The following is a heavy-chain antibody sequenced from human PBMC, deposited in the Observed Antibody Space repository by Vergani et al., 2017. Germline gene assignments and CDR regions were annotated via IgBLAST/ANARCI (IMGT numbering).Heavy chain of an antibody. D-gene: IGHD6-19*01. CDR1: GGSFSGYY. CDR2: INHSGST. CDR3: ARFRAVAGTLYYYYYYGMDV. Sequence: QVQLQQWGAGLLKPSETLSLTCAVYGGSFSGYYWSWIRQPPGKGLEWIGEINHSGSTNYNPSLKSRVTISVDTSKNQFSLKLSSVTAADTAVYYCARFRAVAGTLYYYYYYGMDVWGQGTTVTVSS. V-gene: IGHV4-34*01. J-gene: IGHJ6*02.